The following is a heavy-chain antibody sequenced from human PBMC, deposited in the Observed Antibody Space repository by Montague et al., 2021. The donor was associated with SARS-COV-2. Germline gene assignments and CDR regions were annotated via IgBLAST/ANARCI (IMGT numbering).Heavy chain of an antibody. Sequence: CAISGDSVSSNRAAWNWIRQSPSRGLEWLGRTYYRSRWFNDYAVSIRSRITINPDTSNNQFSLQLNSVTPEDTAVYYCARATEWRGYYYYYYMDVWGKGTTVTVSS. V-gene: IGHV6-1*01. CDR2: TYYRSRWFN. CDR3: ARATEWRGYYYYYYMDV. J-gene: IGHJ6*03. D-gene: IGHD1-14*01. CDR1: GDSVSSNRAA.